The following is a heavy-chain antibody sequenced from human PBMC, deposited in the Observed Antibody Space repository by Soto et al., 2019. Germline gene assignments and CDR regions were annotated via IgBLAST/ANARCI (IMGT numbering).Heavy chain of an antibody. D-gene: IGHD1-26*01. V-gene: IGHV3-23*01. CDR3: AKGPYSGSYARYFDY. CDR2: ISGSGGST. Sequence: GSLRLSCAASGFTFSSYAMSWVRQAPGKGLEWVSAISGSGGSTYYADSVKGRFTISRDNSKNTLYLQMNSLRAEDTAVYYCAKGPYSGSYARYFDYWGQGTLVTVSS. J-gene: IGHJ4*02. CDR1: GFTFSSYA.